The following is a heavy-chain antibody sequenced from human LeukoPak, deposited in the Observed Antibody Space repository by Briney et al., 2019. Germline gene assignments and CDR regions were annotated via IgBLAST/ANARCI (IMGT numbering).Heavy chain of an antibody. V-gene: IGHV3-9*01. J-gene: IGHJ5*02. CDR3: AKGTGRYWTFFAT. D-gene: IGHD1-26*01. CDR2: ISWNSGSI. Sequence: HPGRSLRLSCAASGFMFDDFAMHWVRQAPGKGLEWVSGISWNSGSIDYAVSVKGRFTTSRDNAKNSLFLQMNSLRPEDTAFYYCAKGTGRYWTFFATWGQGTLVTVSS. CDR1: GFMFDDFA.